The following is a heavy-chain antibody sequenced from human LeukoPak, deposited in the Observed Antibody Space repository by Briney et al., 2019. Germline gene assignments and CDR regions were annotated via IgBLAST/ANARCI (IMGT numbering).Heavy chain of an antibody. Sequence: GSLRLSCAASGFIFSSYSMNWVRQAPGKGLEWVSYINSLSTSIYYADSVKGRFTISRDNDKNLLYLQMNSLRTEDTAVYYCVRSGASGWFSWFDPWGQGTLVSVSS. V-gene: IGHV3-48*01. CDR2: INSLSTSI. CDR3: VRSGASGWFSWFDP. CDR1: GFIFSSYS. J-gene: IGHJ5*02. D-gene: IGHD6-19*01.